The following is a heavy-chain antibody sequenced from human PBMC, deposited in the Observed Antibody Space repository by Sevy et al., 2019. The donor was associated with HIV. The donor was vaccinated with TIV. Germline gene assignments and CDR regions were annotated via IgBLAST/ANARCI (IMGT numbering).Heavy chain of an antibody. CDR1: GYTFTGYY. D-gene: IGHD2-15*01. J-gene: IGHJ4*02. CDR2: INPNSGGT. CDR3: ARAQRYCSGGSCYSYPFDY. V-gene: IGHV1-2*02. Sequence: ASVKVSCKASGYTFTGYYMHWVRQAPGQGLEWMGWINPNSGGTNYAQKFQGRVTMTRDTSISTAYMELSRLGSDDTAVYYCARAQRYCSGGSCYSYPFDYWGQGTLVTVSS.